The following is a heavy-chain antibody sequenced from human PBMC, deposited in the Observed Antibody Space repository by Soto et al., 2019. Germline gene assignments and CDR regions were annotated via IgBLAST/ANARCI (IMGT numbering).Heavy chain of an antibody. J-gene: IGHJ5*02. V-gene: IGHV1-46*01. CDR3: ARDPVGSIVVVTATNWFDP. Sequence: ASVNVSCKASGYTFTSYYMHWVRQAPGQGLEWMGIINPSGGSTSYAQKFQGRVTMTRDTSTSTVYMELSSLRSEDTAVYYCARDPVGSIVVVTATNWFDPWGQGTLVTVSS. CDR1: GYTFTSYY. CDR2: INPSGGST. D-gene: IGHD2-21*02.